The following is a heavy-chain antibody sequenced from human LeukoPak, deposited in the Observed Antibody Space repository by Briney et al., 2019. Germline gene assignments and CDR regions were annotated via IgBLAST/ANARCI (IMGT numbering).Heavy chain of an antibody. CDR2: IYPGDSDT. J-gene: IGHJ4*02. D-gene: IGHD3-22*01. V-gene: IGHV5-51*01. CDR3: ARQARTYYYDSSGYYRPPLYFDY. Sequence: GESLKISCKGSGYSFTSYWIGWVRQMPGKGLEWMGIIYPGDSDTRYSPSFQGQVTIPADKSISTAYLQWSSLKASDTAMYYCARQARTYYYDSSGYYRPPLYFDYWGQGTLVTVSS. CDR1: GYSFTSYW.